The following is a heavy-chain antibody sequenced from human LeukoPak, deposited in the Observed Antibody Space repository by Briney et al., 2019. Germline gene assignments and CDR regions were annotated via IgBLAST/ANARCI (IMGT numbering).Heavy chain of an antibody. CDR2: IWYDGSDK. CDR1: GFTFSSYG. Sequence: GGSLRLSCAASGFTFSSYGMHWVRQAPGKGLEWVAVIWYDGSDKYYADSAKGRFTISRDNSKNTLYLQMNSLRAEDTAVYYCARDGCSGGSCCGIDYWGQGTLVTVSS. D-gene: IGHD2-15*01. J-gene: IGHJ4*02. V-gene: IGHV3-33*01. CDR3: ARDGCSGGSCCGIDY.